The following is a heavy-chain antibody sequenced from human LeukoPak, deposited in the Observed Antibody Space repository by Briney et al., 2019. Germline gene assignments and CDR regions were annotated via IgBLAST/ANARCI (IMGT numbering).Heavy chain of an antibody. CDR3: ARFSVYEFDS. CDR2: INRDGSDP. V-gene: IGHV3-74*01. J-gene: IGHJ4*02. D-gene: IGHD5/OR15-5a*01. Sequence: PSGTLSLICAVSGGSISSSKWWSWVRQPPGKGLVWVSRINRDGSDPTYADSVKGRYTISRDNAKNMLYLQMNSLRVDDTAVYYCARFSVYEFDSWGQGTLVTVSS. CDR1: GGSISSSKW.